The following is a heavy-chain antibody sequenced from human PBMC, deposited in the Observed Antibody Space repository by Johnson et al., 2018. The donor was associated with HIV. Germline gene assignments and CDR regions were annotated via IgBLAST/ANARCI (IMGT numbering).Heavy chain of an antibody. J-gene: IGHJ3*01. CDR1: GFTFNSYG. Sequence: QVQLVESGGGVVQPGRSLRLSCGASGFTFNSYGLHWVRQAPGQGLEWVAVIWYDGSNKYYADSVKGRFTISRDNSKNSLFLQMNSLRAEDTAVYYCAREGELDAFDVWGQGTMVTVSS. V-gene: IGHV3-33*01. CDR3: AREGELDAFDV. CDR2: IWYDGSNK. D-gene: IGHD1-26*01.